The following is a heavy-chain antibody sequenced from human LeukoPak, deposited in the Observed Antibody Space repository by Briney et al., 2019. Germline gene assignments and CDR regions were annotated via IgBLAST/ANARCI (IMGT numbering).Heavy chain of an antibody. CDR2: IYDSGTT. V-gene: IGHV4-59*01. J-gene: IGHJ4*02. D-gene: IGHD6-19*01. Sequence: SETLSLTCTVSGGSINSYYWSWIRQPPGKGLEWIGHIYDSGTTNYNPSLKSRVTMSVDSSKNQFSLKLTSVTAADTAVYYCARETTLTGYSSGLGFNYWGQGTLVTVSS. CDR1: GGSINSYY. CDR3: ARETTLTGYSSGLGFNY.